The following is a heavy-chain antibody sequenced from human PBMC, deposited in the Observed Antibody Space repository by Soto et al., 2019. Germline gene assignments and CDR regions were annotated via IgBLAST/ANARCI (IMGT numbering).Heavy chain of an antibody. J-gene: IGHJ3*02. CDR2: ISSSSSYI. Sequence: EVQLVESGGGLVKPGGSLRLSCAASGFTFSSYSMNWVRQAPGKGLEWVSSISSSSSYIYYADSVKGRFTISRDNAKNSLYLQMNSLRAEDTAVYYCAREEGAILLPSPGAFDIWGQGTMVTVSS. V-gene: IGHV3-21*01. CDR3: AREEGAILLPSPGAFDI. D-gene: IGHD3-22*01. CDR1: GFTFSSYS.